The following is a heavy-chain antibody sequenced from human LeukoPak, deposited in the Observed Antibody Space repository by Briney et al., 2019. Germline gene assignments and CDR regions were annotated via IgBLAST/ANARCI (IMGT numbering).Heavy chain of an antibody. Sequence: GGSLRLSCAAAGFTFSSYGMHSVRQAPGKGLEWVAVITYDGSNKYYADSVKGRFTISRDNSKNTLYLQRNRLRAEDTAVYYCAKDLRSSGYVDYWGQGTLVTVSS. CDR1: GFTFSSYG. J-gene: IGHJ4*02. CDR3: AKDLRSSGYVDY. V-gene: IGHV3-30*18. D-gene: IGHD6-19*01. CDR2: ITYDGSNK.